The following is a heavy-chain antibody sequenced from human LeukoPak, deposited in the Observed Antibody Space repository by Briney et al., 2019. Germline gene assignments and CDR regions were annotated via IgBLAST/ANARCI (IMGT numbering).Heavy chain of an antibody. CDR1: GGSFSGYY. J-gene: IGHJ4*02. CDR2: INHSGST. V-gene: IGHV4-34*01. CDR3: ARGLGYSGYEYDY. D-gene: IGHD5-12*01. Sequence: SETLSLTCAVYGGSFSGYYWSWIRQPPGQGLEWIGEINHSGSTNYNPSLKSRVTISVDTSKNQFSLKLSSVTAADTAVYYCARGLGYSGYEYDYWGQGTLVTVSS.